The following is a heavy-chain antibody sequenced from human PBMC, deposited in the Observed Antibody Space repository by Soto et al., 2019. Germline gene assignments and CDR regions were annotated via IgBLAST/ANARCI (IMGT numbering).Heavy chain of an antibody. J-gene: IGHJ6*02. Sequence: SSETLSLTCTVSGGSISSYYWSWIRQPPGKGLEWIGYIYYSGSTNYNPSLKSRVTISVDTSKNQFSLKLSSVTAADTAVYYCARGYDFWSSIRYYGMDVWGQGTTVTVSS. D-gene: IGHD3-3*01. V-gene: IGHV4-59*01. CDR3: ARGYDFWSSIRYYGMDV. CDR2: IYYSGST. CDR1: GGSISSYY.